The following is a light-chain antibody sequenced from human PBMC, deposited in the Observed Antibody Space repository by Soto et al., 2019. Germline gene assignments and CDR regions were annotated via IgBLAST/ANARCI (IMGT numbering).Light chain of an antibody. Sequence: IQLTQSPSSLSASVGDRVTITCRASQGITSYLAWYQQEPGKAPKLLIYAASTLQSGVPSRFSGSGSGTEFTLTISSLQPDDFATYYCQQLNFFPITFGQGTRLEIK. CDR3: QQLNFFPIT. V-gene: IGKV1-9*01. CDR1: QGITSY. CDR2: AAS. J-gene: IGKJ5*01.